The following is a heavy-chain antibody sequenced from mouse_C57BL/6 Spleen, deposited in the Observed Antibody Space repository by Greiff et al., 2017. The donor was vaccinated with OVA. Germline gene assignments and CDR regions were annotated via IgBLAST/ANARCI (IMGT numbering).Heavy chain of an antibody. D-gene: IGHD2-5*01. Sequence: EVQLQESGPGLVKPSQSLSLTCSVTGYSITSGYYWNWIRQFPGNKLEWMGYISYDGSNNYNPSLKNRISITRDTSKNQFFLKLNSVTTEDTATYYCARDLPYYSNYVLWGQGTSVTVSS. J-gene: IGHJ4*01. CDR3: ARDLPYYSNYVL. V-gene: IGHV3-6*01. CDR1: GYSITSGYY. CDR2: ISYDGSN.